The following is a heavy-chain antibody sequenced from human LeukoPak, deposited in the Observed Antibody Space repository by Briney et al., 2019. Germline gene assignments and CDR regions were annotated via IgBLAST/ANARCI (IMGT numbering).Heavy chain of an antibody. D-gene: IGHD3-16*01. V-gene: IGHV1-46*01. Sequence: ASVNVSCKASGYTFTSYYMHWVRQAPGQGLEWMGIINPSGGSTSYAQKFQGRVTMTRDTSTSTVYMELSSLRSEDTAVYYCARDLGEEAYFDYWGQGTLVTVSS. J-gene: IGHJ4*02. CDR1: GYTFTSYY. CDR2: INPSGGST. CDR3: ARDLGEEAYFDY.